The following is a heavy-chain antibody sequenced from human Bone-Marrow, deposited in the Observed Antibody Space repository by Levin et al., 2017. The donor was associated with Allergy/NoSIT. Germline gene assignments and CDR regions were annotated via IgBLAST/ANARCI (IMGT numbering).Heavy chain of an antibody. D-gene: IGHD3-22*01. Sequence: SQTLSLTCTVSGGSISSSSYYWGWIRQPPGKGLEWIGSIYYSGSTYYNPSLKSRVTISVDTSKNQFSLKLSSVTAADTAVYYCARDGYYYDSSGYHKSNWFDPWGQGTLVTVSS. CDR3: ARDGYYYDSSGYHKSNWFDP. CDR1: GGSISSSSYY. CDR2: IYYSGST. J-gene: IGHJ5*02. V-gene: IGHV4-39*07.